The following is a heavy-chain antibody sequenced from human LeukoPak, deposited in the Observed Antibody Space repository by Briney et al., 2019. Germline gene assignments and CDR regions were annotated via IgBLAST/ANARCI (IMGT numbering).Heavy chain of an antibody. CDR2: ISGSGGST. CDR1: GFTFSSYG. J-gene: IGHJ3*02. D-gene: IGHD2-2*01. V-gene: IGHV3-23*01. Sequence: GGSLRLSCAASGFTFSSYGMRWVRQAPGKGLEWVSAISGSGGSTYYADSVKGRFTISRDNAKNSLYLQMNSLRAEDTALYYCAKGYCSSTSCYYEASGDAFDIWGQGTMVTVSS. CDR3: AKGYCSSTSCYYEASGDAFDI.